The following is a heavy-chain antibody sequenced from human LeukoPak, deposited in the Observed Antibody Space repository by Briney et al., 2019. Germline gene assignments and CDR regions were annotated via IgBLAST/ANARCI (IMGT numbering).Heavy chain of an antibody. CDR2: ISGSGGST. Sequence: PGGSLRLSCAASGFTFSSYGMSWVRQAPGKGLEWVSAISGSGGSTYYADSVKGRFTISRDNSKNTLYLQMNSLRAEDTAVYYCAKDRLLQWLVRSVRWGGFDCWGQGTLVTVSS. V-gene: IGHV3-23*01. D-gene: IGHD6-19*01. J-gene: IGHJ4*02. CDR1: GFTFSSYG. CDR3: AKDRLLQWLVRSVRWGGFDC.